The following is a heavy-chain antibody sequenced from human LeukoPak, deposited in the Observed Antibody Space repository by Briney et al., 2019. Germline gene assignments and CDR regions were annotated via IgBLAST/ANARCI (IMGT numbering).Heavy chain of an antibody. CDR1: GFTFSSYS. V-gene: IGHV3-21*01. D-gene: IGHD6-6*01. Sequence: GGSLRLSCAASGFTFSSYSMNWVRQAPGKGLEWDSSISSSSSYIYYADSVKGRFTISRDNAKNSLYLQMNSLRAEDTAVYYCARVPFEYSSSSDAFDIWGQGTMVTVSS. CDR3: ARVPFEYSSSSDAFDI. CDR2: ISSSSSYI. J-gene: IGHJ3*02.